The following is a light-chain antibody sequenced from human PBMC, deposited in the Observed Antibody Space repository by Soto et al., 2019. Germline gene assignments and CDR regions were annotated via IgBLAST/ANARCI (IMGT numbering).Light chain of an antibody. CDR3: QQYGSSPWT. CDR1: QSVPNNY. V-gene: IGKV3-20*01. Sequence: EIVLTQSPGTLSLSPGERATLYCMASQSVPNNYLAWYQHKPGQAPRLLIYAAPSRAAGTPDRFSGSGSGTDFTLTVSRLEPEDFTVYFCQQYGSSPWTFGQGTKV. CDR2: AAP. J-gene: IGKJ1*01.